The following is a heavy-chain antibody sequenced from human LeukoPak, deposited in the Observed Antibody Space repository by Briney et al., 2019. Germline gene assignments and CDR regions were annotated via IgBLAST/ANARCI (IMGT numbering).Heavy chain of an antibody. CDR3: ARGGSPPEALGDTFDI. Sequence: GGSLRLSCAASGFTFSSYWMHWVRRAPGKGLVWVSRINSDGSGTSYADSVKGRFTISRDNAKNTLYLQMNSLRAEDTAVYYCARGGSPPEALGDTFDIWGQGTMVTASS. J-gene: IGHJ3*02. D-gene: IGHD1-26*01. CDR1: GFTFSSYW. CDR2: INSDGSGT. V-gene: IGHV3-74*01.